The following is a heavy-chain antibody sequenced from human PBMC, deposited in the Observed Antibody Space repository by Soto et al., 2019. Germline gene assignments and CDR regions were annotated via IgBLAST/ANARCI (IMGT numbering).Heavy chain of an antibody. V-gene: IGHV3-23*01. CDR2: ISGSGGST. D-gene: IGHD6-13*01. CDR1: GFTFSSYA. J-gene: IGHJ6*02. CDR3: AKDSVAAAGRYYYYGMDV. Sequence: VGSLRLSCAASGFTFSSYAMSWVRQAPGKGLEWVSAISGSGGSTYYADSVKGRFTISRDNSKNTLYLQMNSLRAEDTAVYYCAKDSVAAAGRYYYYGMDVCGQRTTVTVSS.